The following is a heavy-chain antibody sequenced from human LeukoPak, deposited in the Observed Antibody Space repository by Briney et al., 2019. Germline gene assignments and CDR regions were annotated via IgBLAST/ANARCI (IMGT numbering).Heavy chain of an antibody. CDR3: ARGRRIVGALDY. CDR2: INHSGST. J-gene: IGHJ4*02. Sequence: ETLSLTCAVYGGSFSGYYWSWIRQPPGKGLEWIGEINHSGSTNYNPSLKSRVTISVDTSKNQFSLKLSSATAADTAVYYCARGRRIVGALDYWGQGTLVTVSS. CDR1: GGSFSGYY. D-gene: IGHD1-26*01. V-gene: IGHV4-34*01.